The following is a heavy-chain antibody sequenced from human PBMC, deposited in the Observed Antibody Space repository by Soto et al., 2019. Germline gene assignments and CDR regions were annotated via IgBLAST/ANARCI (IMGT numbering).Heavy chain of an antibody. CDR2: ISATFGTT. CDR1: GGTFSSYT. D-gene: IGHD3-9*01. J-gene: IGHJ5*01. Sequence: QVQLVQSGAEVKKPGSSVKVSCKASGGTFSSYTFSWVRQAPGQGLECMGQISATFGTTNYAQKFKGRFTVTAESSTCTVPRELRCNDSADTDREIGAPTSGRWLEFDFWGQGTMVTVSS. CDR3: APTSGRWLEFDF. V-gene: IGHV1-69*14.